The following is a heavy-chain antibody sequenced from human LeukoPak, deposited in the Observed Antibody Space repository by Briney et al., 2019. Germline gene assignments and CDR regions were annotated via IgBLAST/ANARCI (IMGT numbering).Heavy chain of an antibody. CDR2: IKQDGSEK. CDR3: YYDSSGLYYMDV. Sequence: GGSLRLSCAASGFTFSSYWMSWVRQAPGKGLEWVANIKQDGSEKYYVDSVKGRFTISRDNSKNTLYLQMNSLRAEDTAVYYCYYDSSGLYYMDVWGKGTTVTISS. D-gene: IGHD3-22*01. CDR1: GFTFSSYW. V-gene: IGHV3-7*01. J-gene: IGHJ6*03.